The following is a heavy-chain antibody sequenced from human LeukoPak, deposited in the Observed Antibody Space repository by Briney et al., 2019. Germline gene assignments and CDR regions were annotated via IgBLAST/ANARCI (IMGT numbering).Heavy chain of an antibody. Sequence: ASVKVSCKAFGYTFTRYYIYWVRQAPGQGLEWMGIINPSGGSTSYAQKFQGRVTMTRDTSTSTVYMELSSLRYDDTAVYYCAREGQAFYSGSGADYWGQGTLVTVSS. D-gene: IGHD3-10*01. CDR2: INPSGGST. V-gene: IGHV1-46*01. CDR1: GYTFTRYY. J-gene: IGHJ4*02. CDR3: AREGQAFYSGSGADY.